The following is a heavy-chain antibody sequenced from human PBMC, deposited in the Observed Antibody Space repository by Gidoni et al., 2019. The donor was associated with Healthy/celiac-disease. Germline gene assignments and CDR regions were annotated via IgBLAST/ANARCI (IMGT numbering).Heavy chain of an antibody. CDR2: IWYDGSNK. CDR1: GFTFSSYG. J-gene: IGHJ6*02. Sequence: QVQLVESGGGVVQPGRSLRLSCAASGFTFSSYGMHWVRQAPGKGLEWVAVIWYDGSNKYYADSVKGRFTISRDNSKNTLYLQMNSLRAEDTAVYYCAREYGSGPRTQWGAAGMDVWGQGTTVTVSS. D-gene: IGHD3-10*01. V-gene: IGHV3-33*01. CDR3: AREYGSGPRTQWGAAGMDV.